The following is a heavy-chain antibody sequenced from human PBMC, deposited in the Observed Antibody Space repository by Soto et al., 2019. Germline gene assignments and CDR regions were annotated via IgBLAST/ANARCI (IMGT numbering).Heavy chain of an antibody. CDR2: ISGSGGST. Sequence: GGSLRLSCAASGFSYSNNDMTWVRQAPGKGLEWVSAISGSGGSTYYADSVKGRFTISRDNSKNTLYLQMNSLRAEDTAVYYCAKDRGSTAVAGTWGQGTLVTVSS. D-gene: IGHD6-19*01. CDR3: AKDRGSTAVAGT. V-gene: IGHV3-23*01. CDR1: GFSYSNND. J-gene: IGHJ5*02.